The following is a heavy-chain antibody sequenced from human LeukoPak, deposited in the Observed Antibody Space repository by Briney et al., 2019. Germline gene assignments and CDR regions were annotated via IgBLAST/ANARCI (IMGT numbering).Heavy chain of an antibody. CDR3: ASQEYYYGSGSYFDY. J-gene: IGHJ4*02. CDR1: GGTFSSYA. D-gene: IGHD3-10*01. Sequence: SVKVSCKASGGTFSSYAISWVRQAPGQGLEWMGGIIPIFGTANYAQKFQGRVTITTDESTSTAYMELSSLRSEDTAVYYCASQEYYYGSGSYFDYWGQGTLVTVSS. V-gene: IGHV1-69*05. CDR2: IIPIFGTA.